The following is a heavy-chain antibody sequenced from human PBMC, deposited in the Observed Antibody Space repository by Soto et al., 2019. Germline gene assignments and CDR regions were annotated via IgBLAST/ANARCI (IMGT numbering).Heavy chain of an antibody. CDR3: ARDYCSSTSCPDYYYYYGMDV. CDR2: IYYSGST. CDR1: GGSISSGGYY. J-gene: IGHJ6*02. Sequence: PSETLSLTCTVSGGSISSGGYYWSWIRQHPGKGLEWIGNIYYSGSTYYNPSLKSRVTISVDTSKNQFSLKLSSVTAADTAVYYCARDYCSSTSCPDYYYYYGMDVWGQGTTVTVS. V-gene: IGHV4-31*03. D-gene: IGHD2-2*01.